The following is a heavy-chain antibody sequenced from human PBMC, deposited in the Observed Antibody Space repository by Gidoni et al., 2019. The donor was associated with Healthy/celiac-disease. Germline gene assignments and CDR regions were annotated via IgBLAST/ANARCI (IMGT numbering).Heavy chain of an antibody. Sequence: QVQLVQSGAEVKKPGASVKVSCKASGYTFTSYGISWVRQAPGQGLDWMGWISAYNGNTNYAQKLQGRVTMTTDTSTSTAYMELRSLRSDDTAVYYCARTSMVRGVIITESAFDIWGQGTMVTVSS. J-gene: IGHJ3*02. CDR3: ARTSMVRGVIITESAFDI. CDR2: ISAYNGNT. D-gene: IGHD3-10*01. CDR1: GYTFTSYG. V-gene: IGHV1-18*01.